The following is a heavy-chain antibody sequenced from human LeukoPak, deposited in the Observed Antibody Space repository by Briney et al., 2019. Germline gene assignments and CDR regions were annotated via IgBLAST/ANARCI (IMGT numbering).Heavy chain of an antibody. CDR1: GFTFSTYG. CDR3: ARAVGPYDF. Sequence: GRSLRLSCAASGFTFSTYGIHWVRQAPGKGLEWVAVIWSDGSHKYYADSVKARFTISRDNSKNTLYLQMSSLRAEDTAVYYCARAVGPYDFWGQGTLVTVSS. V-gene: IGHV3-33*01. D-gene: IGHD3-10*01. J-gene: IGHJ4*02. CDR2: IWSDGSHK.